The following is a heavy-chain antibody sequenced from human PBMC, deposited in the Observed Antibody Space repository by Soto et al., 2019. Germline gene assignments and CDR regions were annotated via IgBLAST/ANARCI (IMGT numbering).Heavy chain of an antibody. CDR2: IYYSGST. D-gene: IGHD3-22*01. V-gene: IGHV4-31*03. CDR3: ARGYYYGSSGYYPH. Sequence: QVQLQESGPGLVKPSQTLSLTCTVSGGSIRSGGYFWSWIRQHPGKGLEWIGYIYYSGSTYYNPSLKSRVTISVDTSKNQFSLKLSSVTAADTTVYYCARGYYYGSSGYYPHWGQGTLVTVSS. CDR1: GGSIRSGGYF. J-gene: IGHJ4*02.